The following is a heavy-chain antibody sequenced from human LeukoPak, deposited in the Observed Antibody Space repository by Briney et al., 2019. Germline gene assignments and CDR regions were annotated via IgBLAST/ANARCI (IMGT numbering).Heavy chain of an antibody. CDR2: ISAYNGNT. J-gene: IGHJ5*02. V-gene: IGHV1-18*01. Sequence: ASVKVSCKASGYTFTSYGISWVRQAPGQGLEWMGWISAYNGNTNYAQKLQGRVTMTTDTSTSTAYMELRSLRSDDTAVYYCARDATYYDSSGYYPNWFDPWGQGTLVTVSS. D-gene: IGHD3-22*01. CDR1: GYTFTSYG. CDR3: ARDATYYDSSGYYPNWFDP.